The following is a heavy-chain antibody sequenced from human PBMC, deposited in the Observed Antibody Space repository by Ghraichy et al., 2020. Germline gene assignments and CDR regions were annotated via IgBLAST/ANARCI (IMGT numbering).Heavy chain of an antibody. D-gene: IGHD4-11*01. CDR2: ISSRSDYI. Sequence: GGPLRLSCAASGFTFSSYSMNWVRQAPGKGLEWVSSISSRSDYIYYADSLKGRFTVSRDNADNSLFLQMNSLRAEDTAVYYCATTADYLYFDYWGQGTLVTVSS. V-gene: IGHV3-21*01. CDR1: GFTFSSYS. J-gene: IGHJ4*02. CDR3: ATTADYLYFDY.